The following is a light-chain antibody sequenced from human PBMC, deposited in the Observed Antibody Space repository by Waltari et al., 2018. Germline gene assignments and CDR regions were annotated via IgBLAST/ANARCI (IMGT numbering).Light chain of an antibody. CDR2: DVS. Sequence: QSALTQPASVSGSPGQSITISCTGTSRDVGGFNYVSWYQQHPGKAPKPIIYDVSKRPSGVSNRFSGSKSGNTASLTISGLQAEDEADYYCSSYTSSSTWVFGGGTKLTVL. CDR3: SSYTSSSTWV. V-gene: IGLV2-14*01. CDR1: SRDVGGFNY. J-gene: IGLJ2*01.